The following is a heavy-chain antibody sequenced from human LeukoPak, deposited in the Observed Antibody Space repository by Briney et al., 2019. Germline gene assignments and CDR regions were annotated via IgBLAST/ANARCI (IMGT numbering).Heavy chain of an antibody. CDR1: GFIFSSYA. J-gene: IGHJ4*02. V-gene: IGHV3-23*01. CDR2: ISGSGGST. D-gene: IGHD6-13*01. CDR3: AKRFPYSSSWFADY. Sequence: TGGSLRLSCAASGFIFSSYAMSWVRQAPGKGLEWVSAISGSGGSTYYADSVKGRFTISRDSSKNTLYLQMNSLRAEDTAVYYCAKRFPYSSSWFADYWGQGTLVTVSS.